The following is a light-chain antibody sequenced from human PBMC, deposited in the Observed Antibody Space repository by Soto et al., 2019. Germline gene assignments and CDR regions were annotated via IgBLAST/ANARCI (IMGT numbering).Light chain of an antibody. CDR3: QQYVRSLWT. V-gene: IGKV3-20*01. CDR1: QSVTSSY. Sequence: IVLNVSPCTLSLSPGERATLSCRASQSVTSSYLAWYQQKPGQAPKLPMYGASIRTSGIPDRFSGSGSGTDFTLTISRLEPEDFAVYYCQQYVRSLWTFGQGTKVDIK. CDR2: GAS. J-gene: IGKJ1*01.